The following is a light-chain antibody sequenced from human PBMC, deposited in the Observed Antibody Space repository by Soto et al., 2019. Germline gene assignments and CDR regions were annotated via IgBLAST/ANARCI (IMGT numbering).Light chain of an antibody. CDR1: QSVSSN. V-gene: IGKV3-15*01. Sequence: EIVMTQSPATLSVSPVERATLSGRASQSVSSNLAWYQQKPGQAPRLLIYGASTRATGIPARISGSGSGTEFTLTISSLQSEDFAVYFCQQYNNWPRTFGQGTKVDIK. J-gene: IGKJ1*01. CDR2: GAS. CDR3: QQYNNWPRT.